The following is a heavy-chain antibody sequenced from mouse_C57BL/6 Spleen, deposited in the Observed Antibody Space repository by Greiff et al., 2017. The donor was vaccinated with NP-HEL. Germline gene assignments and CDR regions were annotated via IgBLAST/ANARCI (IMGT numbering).Heavy chain of an antibody. CDR3: ARSYYGSSPAWFAY. CDR2: INPNNGGT. D-gene: IGHD1-1*01. Sequence: VQLQQSGPELVKPGASVKISCKASGYTFTDYYMNWVKQSHGKSLEWIGDINPNNGGTSYNQKFKGKATLTVDKSSSTAYMELRSLTSEDSAVYYCARSYYGSSPAWFAYWGQGTLVTVSA. V-gene: IGHV1-26*01. CDR1: GYTFTDYY. J-gene: IGHJ3*01.